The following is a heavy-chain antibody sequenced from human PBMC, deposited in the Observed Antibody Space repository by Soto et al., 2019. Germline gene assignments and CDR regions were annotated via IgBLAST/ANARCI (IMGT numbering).Heavy chain of an antibody. CDR2: IYSCGST. CDR3: ARDPWAADY. V-gene: IGHV3-66*01. CDR1: GFTVSTKY. D-gene: IGHD3-16*01. Sequence: EVQLVESGGGLVQPGGSLRLSCAASGFTVSTKYMSWVRQAPGKGLEWVSVIYSCGSTFYAVSVRGRFTITRDNSKNTVNLQMNSLRAEDTAVYYCARDPWAADYWGQGTLVTVSS. J-gene: IGHJ4*02.